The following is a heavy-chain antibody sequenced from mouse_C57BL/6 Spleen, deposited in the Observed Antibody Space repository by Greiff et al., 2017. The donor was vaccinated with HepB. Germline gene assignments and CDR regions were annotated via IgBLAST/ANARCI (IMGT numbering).Heavy chain of an antibody. D-gene: IGHD1-1*01. CDR2: IHPNSGST. Sequence: VQLVESGAELVKPGASVKLSCKASGYTFTSYWMHWVKQRPGQGLEWIGMIHPNSGSTNYNEKFKSKATLTVDKSSSTAYMQLSSLTSEDSAVYYCARSEGFTTVVERFAYWGQGTLVTVSA. J-gene: IGHJ3*01. CDR3: ARSEGFTTVVERFAY. CDR1: GYTFTSYW. V-gene: IGHV1-64*01.